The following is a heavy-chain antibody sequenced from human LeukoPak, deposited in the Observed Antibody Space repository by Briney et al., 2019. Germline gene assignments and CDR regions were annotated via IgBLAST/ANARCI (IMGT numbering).Heavy chain of an antibody. CDR1: GYIFTGYY. Sequence: ASVKVSCKASGYIFTGYYMHWVRQAPGQGLEWMGWINPKSGGTKYAQKFQGRVTMTRDTSTSTAYMELSRLTSDDTAVYYCARERPGIAVAGTGFAYWGQGTLVTVSS. CDR2: INPKSGGT. J-gene: IGHJ4*02. CDR3: ARERPGIAVAGTGFAY. D-gene: IGHD6-19*01. V-gene: IGHV1-2*02.